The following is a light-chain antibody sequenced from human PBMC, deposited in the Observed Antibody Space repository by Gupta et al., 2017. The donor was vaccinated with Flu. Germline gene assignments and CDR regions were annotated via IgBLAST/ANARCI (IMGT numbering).Light chain of an antibody. V-gene: IGLV3-21*02. CDR1: NLGSES. J-gene: IGLJ2*01. Sequence: SYVLTQPPSVSVAPGQTARITCEGNNLGSESVHWYQQKPGQAPVLVVYDDSARPSGIPERFSGSHSGKTATLTISRVEAGDEADYYCQVFDSRSDHVVFGGGTRLTDL. CDR3: QVFDSRSDHVV. CDR2: DDS.